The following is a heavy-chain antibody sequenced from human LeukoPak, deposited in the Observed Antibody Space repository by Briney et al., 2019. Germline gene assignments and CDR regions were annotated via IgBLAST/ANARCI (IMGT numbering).Heavy chain of an antibody. CDR2: INTNSGNT. V-gene: IGHV1-8*03. Sequence: ASVKVSCKASGYTFTTYDINWVRQAPGQGLERMGYINTNSGNTGYSRKLQGRVAITRTTSITTAYMELRSLRYEDTAVYYCARRSGSGRHPFHIWGQGTLVTVSS. CDR1: GYTFTTYD. D-gene: IGHD3-10*01. CDR3: ARRSGSGRHPFHI. J-gene: IGHJ3*02.